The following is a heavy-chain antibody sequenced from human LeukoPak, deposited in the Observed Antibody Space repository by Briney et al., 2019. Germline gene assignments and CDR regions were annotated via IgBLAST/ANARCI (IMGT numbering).Heavy chain of an antibody. D-gene: IGHD3-22*01. CDR3: ARHNDDSSGYKFDY. Sequence: PSETLSLTCTVSGGSISSYYWSWIRQPPGKGLEWIGEINHSGSTNYNPSLKSRVTISVDTSKNQFSLKLSSVTAADTVVYYCARHNDDSSGYKFDYWGQGTLVTVSS. CDR1: GGSISSYY. V-gene: IGHV4-34*01. J-gene: IGHJ4*02. CDR2: INHSGST.